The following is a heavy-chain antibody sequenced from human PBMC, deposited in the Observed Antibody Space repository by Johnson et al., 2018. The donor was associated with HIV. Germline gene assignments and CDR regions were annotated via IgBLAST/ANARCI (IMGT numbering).Heavy chain of an antibody. V-gene: IGHV3-30-3*01. D-gene: IGHD3-22*01. CDR1: GFTFSTYA. CDR2: ISYDGRNK. J-gene: IGHJ3*01. Sequence: QVQLVESGGGLVQPGRSLRLSCAASGFTFSTYAMYWVRQAPGQGLAWVAVISYDGRNKHYVDSVTGRFTISRDNSKNKLYLQMNSLRAEDTAVYYCARHINYYDSSGYLIGSDAFNLWGQGTMVTVSS. CDR3: ARHINYYDSSGYLIGSDAFNL.